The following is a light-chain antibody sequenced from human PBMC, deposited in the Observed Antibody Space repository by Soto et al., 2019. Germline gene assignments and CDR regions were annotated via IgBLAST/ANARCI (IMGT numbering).Light chain of an antibody. V-gene: IGKV3-20*01. Sequence: EVALTQSPGTLSLSPGERATLSCRASQSVSSRYLAWYQQKPGQAPRLLIYGASSRATGIPDRFSGSGSGTGWTLTISRLEPEDIAVNCCQLYGSPPLWRFGQGNKLEIK. CDR1: QSVSSRY. J-gene: IGKJ1*01. CDR3: QLYGSPPLWR. CDR2: GAS.